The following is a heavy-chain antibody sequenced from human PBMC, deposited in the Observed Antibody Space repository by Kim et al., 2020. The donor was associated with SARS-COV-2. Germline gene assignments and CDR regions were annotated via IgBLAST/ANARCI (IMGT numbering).Heavy chain of an antibody. D-gene: IGHD3-3*01. CDR1: GFTFSSYS. J-gene: IGHJ6*02. CDR2: ISSSSSYI. V-gene: IGHV3-21*01. Sequence: GGSLRLSCAASGFTFSSYSMNWVRQAPGKGLEWVSSISSSSSYIYYADSVKGRFTISRDNAKNSLYLQMNSLRAEDTAVYYCARDSTEWLFRGYYYYYGMDVWGQGTTVTVSS. CDR3: ARDSTEWLFRGYYYYYGMDV.